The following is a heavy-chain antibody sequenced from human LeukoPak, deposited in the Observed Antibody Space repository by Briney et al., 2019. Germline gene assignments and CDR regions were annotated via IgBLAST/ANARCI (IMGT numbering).Heavy chain of an antibody. J-gene: IGHJ4*02. D-gene: IGHD6-13*01. CDR1: GGSMSGYF. CDR2: INARGTT. Sequence: SETLSLTCSVSGGSMSGYFWSWIRQPPEKGLEWIGHINARGTTNYNPSLQSRITISVDTSRNQFSLNLSPVTAADTAVYYCARRVTAAAGGGFDCWGQGSLVAASS. CDR3: ARRVTAAAGGGFDC. V-gene: IGHV4-59*08.